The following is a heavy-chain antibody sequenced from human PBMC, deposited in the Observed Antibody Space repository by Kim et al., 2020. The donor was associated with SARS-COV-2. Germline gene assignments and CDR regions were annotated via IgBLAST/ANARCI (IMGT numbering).Heavy chain of an antibody. CDR1: GGTFSTHG. V-gene: IGHV1-69*13. CDR2: ITPVFGTT. J-gene: IGHJ6*02. Sequence: SVKVSCEASGGTFSTHGLSWVRQAPGQGLEWMGGITPVFGTTDYAQKFQGRVTITADDSTSTAYMELSSLRSEDTAVYYCARDLSRGYYDSSGYYHYYYGLDVWGQGTTVTVSS. CDR3: ARDLSRGYYDSSGYYHYYYGLDV. D-gene: IGHD3-22*01.